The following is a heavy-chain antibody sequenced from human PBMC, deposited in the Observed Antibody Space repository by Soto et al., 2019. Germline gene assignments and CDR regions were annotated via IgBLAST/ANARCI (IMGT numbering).Heavy chain of an antibody. CDR2: IYSGGST. J-gene: IGHJ4*02. CDR1: GFTVSSNY. CDR3: ARSTYYYGSGSYSEVAPLDY. V-gene: IGHV3-53*04. Sequence: GGSLRLSCAASGFTVSSNYMSWVRQAPGKGLEWVSVIYSGGSTYYADSVKGRFTISRHNSKNTLYLQMNSLRAEDTAVYYCARSTYYYGSGSYSEVAPLDYWGQGTLVTVSS. D-gene: IGHD3-10*01.